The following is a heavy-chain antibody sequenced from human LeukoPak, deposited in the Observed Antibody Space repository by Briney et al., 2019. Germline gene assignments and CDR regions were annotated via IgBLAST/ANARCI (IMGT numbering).Heavy chain of an antibody. CDR3: AKDSGYYYDSSNYLYFDS. V-gene: IGHV3-23*01. CDR2: ISASGGST. J-gene: IGHJ4*02. D-gene: IGHD3-22*01. CDR1: GFTFSNYA. Sequence: GGSLRLSCAASGFTFSNYAMSWVRQAPGKGLEWVSGISASGGSTYYADSVKGRFTISRDNSRNTLYLQMNSLRAEDTAVYYCAKDSGYYYDSSNYLYFDSWGQGTLVTVSS.